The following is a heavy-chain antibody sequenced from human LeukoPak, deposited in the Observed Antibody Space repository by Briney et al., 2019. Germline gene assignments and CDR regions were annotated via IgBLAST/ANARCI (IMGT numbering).Heavy chain of an antibody. J-gene: IGHJ3*02. CDR1: GFIFSSYN. CDR3: ARDSNPYCSGGSCTAFDI. CDR2: ISSSSSYI. Sequence: GGSLRLSCAASGFIFSSYNLNWVRQAPGKGLEWVSSISSSSSYIYYADSMKGRFTISRDNARNSLYLQMSSLRAEDTAMYFCARDSNPYCSGGSCTAFDIWGQGTMVTVSS. V-gene: IGHV3-21*01. D-gene: IGHD2-15*01.